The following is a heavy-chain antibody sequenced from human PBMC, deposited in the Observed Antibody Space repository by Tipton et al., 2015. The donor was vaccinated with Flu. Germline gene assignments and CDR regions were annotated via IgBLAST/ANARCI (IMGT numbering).Heavy chain of an antibody. CDR1: GFTFSRYA. D-gene: IGHD6-19*01. J-gene: IGHJ4*02. CDR3: AKVIPELVAGLDF. Sequence: SLRLSCVASGFTFSRYAMTWVRQAPGKGLEWVSAISGGGAIRYFADSVKGRFTISRDNSKNMLYLQMNSLRPEDTAIYYCAKVIPELVAGLDFWGQGTLVTVSS. CDR2: ISGGGAIR. V-gene: IGHV3-23*01.